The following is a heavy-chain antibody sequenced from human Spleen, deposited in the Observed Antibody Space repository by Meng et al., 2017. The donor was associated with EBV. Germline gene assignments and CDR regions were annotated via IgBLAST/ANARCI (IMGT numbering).Heavy chain of an antibody. CDR2: FYYSGTT. CDR3: ARGYNGFFDH. CDR1: GGYISSSGYH. J-gene: IGHJ4*02. Sequence: LHLQESGPGLVKPSETLSLTCSFSGGYISSSGYHWAWIRQPPGKGLEWIGNFYYSGTTYYKSSLQSRVTMSVDTSKNQFSLRVTSVIAADTAVYYCARGYNGFFDHWGQGTLVTVSS. V-gene: IGHV4-39*07. D-gene: IGHD5-12*01.